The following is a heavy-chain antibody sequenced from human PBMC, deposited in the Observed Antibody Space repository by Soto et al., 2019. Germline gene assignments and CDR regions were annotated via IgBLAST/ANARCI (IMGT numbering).Heavy chain of an antibody. J-gene: IGHJ4*02. Sequence: GGSLRLSCAASGFTFSSYSMNWVRQAPGKGLEWVSSISSSSSYIYYADSVKGRFTISRDNAKNSLYLQMNSLRAEDTAVYYCARSYDSSGYYYYFDYWGQGTLVTVSS. CDR3: ARSYDSSGYYYYFDY. D-gene: IGHD3-22*01. V-gene: IGHV3-21*01. CDR2: ISSSSSYI. CDR1: GFTFSSYS.